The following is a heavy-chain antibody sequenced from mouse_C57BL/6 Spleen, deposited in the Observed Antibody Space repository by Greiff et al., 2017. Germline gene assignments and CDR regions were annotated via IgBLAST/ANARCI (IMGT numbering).Heavy chain of an antibody. V-gene: IGHV2-2*01. Sequence: QVQLQQSGPGLVQPSQSLSITCTVSGFSLTSYGVHWVRQSPGKGLEWLGVIWSGGSTDYNAAFISRLSISKDNSKSQVFFKMNSLQADDTAIYYCARNGGYYGSPYYYAMDYWGQGTSVTVSS. CDR1: GFSLTSYG. CDR3: ARNGGYYGSPYYYAMDY. CDR2: IWSGGST. D-gene: IGHD1-1*01. J-gene: IGHJ4*01.